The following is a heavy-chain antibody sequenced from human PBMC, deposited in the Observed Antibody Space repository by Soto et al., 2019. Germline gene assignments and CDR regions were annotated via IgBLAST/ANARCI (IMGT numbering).Heavy chain of an antibody. Sequence: QVQLVQSGAEVKTPGASVKVSCKAYGETFSNSGVTWVRQAPGQGLEWMGWISVYNGNTIYGQNLQGRVTMTTDTSATPAYLDLRSLRADDTAVYYCAIAPAYSTGWYQGFDPWGQGTLVTVSS. CDR1: GETFSNSG. D-gene: IGHD6-19*01. CDR3: AIAPAYSTGWYQGFDP. V-gene: IGHV1-18*01. J-gene: IGHJ5*02. CDR2: ISVYNGNT.